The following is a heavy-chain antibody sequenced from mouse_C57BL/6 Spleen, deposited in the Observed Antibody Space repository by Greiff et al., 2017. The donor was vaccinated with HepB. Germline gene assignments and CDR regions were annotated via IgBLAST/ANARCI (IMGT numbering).Heavy chain of an antibody. Sequence: VQLQQSDAELVKPGASVKISCKVSGYTFTDHTIHWMKQRPEQGLEWIGYIYPRDGSTKYNEKFKGKATLTADKSSSTAYMQLNSLTSEDSAVYFCARPSYYYGSSDWFAYWGQGTLVTVSA. V-gene: IGHV1-78*01. J-gene: IGHJ3*01. CDR1: GYTFTDHT. D-gene: IGHD1-1*01. CDR3: ARPSYYYGSSDWFAY. CDR2: IYPRDGST.